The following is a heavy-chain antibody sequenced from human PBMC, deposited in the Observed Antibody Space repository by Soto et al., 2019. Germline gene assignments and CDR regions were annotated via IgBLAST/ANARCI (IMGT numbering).Heavy chain of an antibody. V-gene: IGHV3-53*01. CDR2: IYSGGST. CDR3: AGEASGSYDSSGNYYGMDV. D-gene: IGHD3-22*01. Sequence: EVQLVESGGGLIQPGGSLRLSCAASGFTVSSNYMSWVRQAPGKGLEWVSVIYSGGSTYYADSVKGRFTISRDNSKNTPYLQMNSLRAEDTAVYYCAGEASGSYDSSGNYYGMDVWGQGTTVTVSS. J-gene: IGHJ6*02. CDR1: GFTVSSNY.